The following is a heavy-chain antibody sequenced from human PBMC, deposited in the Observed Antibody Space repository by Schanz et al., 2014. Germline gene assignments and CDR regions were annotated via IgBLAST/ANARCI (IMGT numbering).Heavy chain of an antibody. J-gene: IGHJ6*03. CDR1: GFTFSDHY. CDR2: ISGSSIHK. D-gene: IGHD2-21*02. CDR3: ARPSDSSWYMDV. V-gene: IGHV3-11*06. Sequence: VQLVESGGGLVRPGGSLRLSCAASGFTFSDHYMDWVRQAPGKGLEWVSHISGSSIHKNYADSVKGRFSISRDNGETSVYLQINSLRVEDTAVYYCARPSDSSWYMDVWGKGTTVTDSS.